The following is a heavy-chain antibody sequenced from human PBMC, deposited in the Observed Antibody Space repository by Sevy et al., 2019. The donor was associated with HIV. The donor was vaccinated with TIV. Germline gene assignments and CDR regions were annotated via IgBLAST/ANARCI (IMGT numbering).Heavy chain of an antibody. CDR3: ARDKNGYSYGNNWFDP. J-gene: IGHJ5*02. CDR1: GDSVSSNSVA. D-gene: IGHD5-18*01. Sequence: SQTLSLTCAISGDSVSSNSVAWNWIRQSPSRGLEWLGRTDYRSKWYSDYAVSVKSRITINPVTSKNHFSLQLNSVTPEDTAVYYCARDKNGYSYGNNWFDPWGQGTLVTVSS. V-gene: IGHV6-1*01. CDR2: TDYRSKWYS.